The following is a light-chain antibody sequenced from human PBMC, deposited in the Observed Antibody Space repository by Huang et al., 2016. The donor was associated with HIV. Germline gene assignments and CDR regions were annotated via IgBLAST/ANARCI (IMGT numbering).Light chain of an antibody. CDR3: QQYNNWPPEIT. CDR2: GVS. CDR1: QSVSSN. Sequence: EIVMTQSPATLSVSPGERVTLSCRASQSVSSNLAWYQQKPGQAPRLLIYGVSTRATCVPARFSGSGSGTEFTLTINSLQSEDFAVYYCQQYNNWPPEITFGQGTRLDMK. V-gene: IGKV3D-15*01. J-gene: IGKJ5*01.